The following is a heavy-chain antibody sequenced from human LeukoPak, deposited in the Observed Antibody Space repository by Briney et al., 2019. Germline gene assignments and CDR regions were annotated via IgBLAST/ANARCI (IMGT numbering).Heavy chain of an antibody. CDR1: GFSFSSYS. V-gene: IGHV3-21*06. CDR3: AREGDDGEGDY. J-gene: IGHJ4*02. CDR2: ISSGSSSV. Sequence: PGGSLRLSCTTSGFSFSSYSMNWVRQTPGKGLEWVSSISSGSSSVFYAESVRGRFTISRDSAKTSVFLQMDSLRAEDTAVYYCAREGDDGEGDYWGQGTLVTVSS. D-gene: IGHD3-10*01.